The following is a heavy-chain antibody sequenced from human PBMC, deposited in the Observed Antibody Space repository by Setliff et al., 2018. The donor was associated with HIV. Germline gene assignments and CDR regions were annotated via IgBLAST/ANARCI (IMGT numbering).Heavy chain of an antibody. Sequence: SETLSLTCSVSGGSIDNNKYYWTWIRQPPGKGLEWTGSIYHTGRTYYNRSLESRLTISIDTSKNQFSLKLTSVTAADTAMYYCASRIYYYDESRVLREEGFVPWGQGTRVTVSS. V-gene: IGHV4-39*01. J-gene: IGHJ5*02. D-gene: IGHD3-22*01. CDR3: ASRIYYYDESRVLREEGFVP. CDR2: IYHTGRT. CDR1: GGSIDNNKYY.